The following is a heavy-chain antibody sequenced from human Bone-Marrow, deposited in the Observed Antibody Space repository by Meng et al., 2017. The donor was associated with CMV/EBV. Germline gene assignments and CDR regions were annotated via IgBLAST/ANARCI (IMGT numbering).Heavy chain of an antibody. CDR1: GYSFTNYW. J-gene: IGHJ6*02. Sequence: KVSCKGSGYSFTNYWIGWVRQMPGKGLEWMGIIYPGDSDTRYSPSFQGQVTNSADKSISTAYLQWSSLKASDTAMYYCARQRWTSYYYYGMDVWGQGTTVTVSS. D-gene: IGHD5-24*01. V-gene: IGHV5-51*01. CDR3: ARQRWTSYYYYGMDV. CDR2: IYPGDSDT.